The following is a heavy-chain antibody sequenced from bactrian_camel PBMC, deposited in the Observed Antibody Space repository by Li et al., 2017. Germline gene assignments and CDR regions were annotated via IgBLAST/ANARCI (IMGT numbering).Heavy chain of an antibody. CDR3: ALQDGYWYFHH. Sequence: HVQLVESGGGSVQAGGSLRLSCTASGFTFGDSDMGWYRQAPGKEREGVARIATGSGNTYYADSVKGRFTISQDNAKNTVYLQMNNLKSEDTALYYCALQDGYWYFHHWGQGTQVTVS. V-gene: IGHV3S63*01. CDR2: IATGSGNT. J-gene: IGHJ4*01. D-gene: IGHD1*01. CDR1: GFTFGDSD.